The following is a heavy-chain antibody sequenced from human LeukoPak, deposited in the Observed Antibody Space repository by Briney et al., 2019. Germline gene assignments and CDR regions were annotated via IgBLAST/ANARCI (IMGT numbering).Heavy chain of an antibody. V-gene: IGHV3-33*01. CDR2: IWSDGSYK. Sequence: GGSLRLSCAASGFTFRTHGMHWVRQAPGKGLEWVAVIWSDGSYKYYADSVKGRFTISRDFSKNTLYLQMNSLRAEDTTVYYCAREYINYVQDYWGQGTLVTVSS. D-gene: IGHD4-11*01. CDR1: GFTFRTHG. CDR3: AREYINYVQDY. J-gene: IGHJ4*02.